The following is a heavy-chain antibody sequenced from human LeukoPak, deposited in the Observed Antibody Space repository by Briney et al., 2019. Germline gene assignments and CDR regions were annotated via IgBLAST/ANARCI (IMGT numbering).Heavy chain of an antibody. CDR2: IIPILGIA. CDR3: ARPLYDILTGYTYYYYGMDV. Sequence: ASVKVSCKASGGTFSSYAISWVRQAPGQGLEWMGRIIPILGIANYAQKFQGRVTITADKSTSTAYMELSSLRSEDTAVYYCARPLYDILTGYTYYYYGMDVWGQGTTVTVSS. V-gene: IGHV1-69*04. J-gene: IGHJ6*02. D-gene: IGHD3-9*01. CDR1: GGTFSSYA.